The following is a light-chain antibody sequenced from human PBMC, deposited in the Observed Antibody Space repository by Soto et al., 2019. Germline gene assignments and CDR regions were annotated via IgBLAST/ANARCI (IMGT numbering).Light chain of an antibody. Sequence: EMVMPQSPATLSVSPGERATLSCRASQSVSSKLAWYQQRPGQAPRLLIYDTSTRATGIPARFSGSGSGTEFTLTISSLQSEDFAVYYCQQYSNWPPITFGQGTRLEIK. CDR1: QSVSSK. CDR3: QQYSNWPPIT. J-gene: IGKJ5*01. CDR2: DTS. V-gene: IGKV3-15*01.